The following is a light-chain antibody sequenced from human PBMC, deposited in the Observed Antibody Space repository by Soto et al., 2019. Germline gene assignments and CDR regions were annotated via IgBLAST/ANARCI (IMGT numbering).Light chain of an antibody. CDR3: QQYNNWPIT. CDR2: GAS. V-gene: IGKV3-15*01. CDR1: PRVSTSY. Sequence: DIVLTRSPYTLSLYTGERATLSCRASPRVSTSYLAWYQQKPGQAPRLLIDGASTRATGIPARFSGSGSGTEFTLTISSLQSEDFEVYYCQQYNNWPITFGQGTLLE. J-gene: IGKJ5*01.